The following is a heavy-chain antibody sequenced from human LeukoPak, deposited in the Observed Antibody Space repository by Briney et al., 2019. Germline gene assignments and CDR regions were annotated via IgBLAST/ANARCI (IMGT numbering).Heavy chain of an antibody. CDR3: ASRRLDY. Sequence: GGSLRLSCSASRFTFSSYTMNWVRQAPGKGLEWVAVISYDGSNKYYADSVKGRFTISRDNSKNTLYLQMNSLRAEDTAVYYCASRRLDYWGQGTLVTVSS. CDR1: RFTFSSYT. J-gene: IGHJ4*02. V-gene: IGHV3-30*04. CDR2: ISYDGSNK.